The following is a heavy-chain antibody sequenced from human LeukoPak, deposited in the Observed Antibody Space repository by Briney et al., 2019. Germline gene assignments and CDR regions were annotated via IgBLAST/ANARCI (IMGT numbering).Heavy chain of an antibody. D-gene: IGHD2-15*01. V-gene: IGHV1-18*01. J-gene: IGHJ4*02. CDR1: GYTFSSYG. Sequence: ASVKVSCTASGYTFSSYGISWVRQAPGQGLEWMGWMSAYNGNTNYAQKVQGRVTMTTDTSTSTAYMELRSLRSDDTAVYYCARDLKSVVVVSGTPSMDYWGQGTLVTVSS. CDR3: ARDLKSVVVVSGTPSMDY. CDR2: MSAYNGNT.